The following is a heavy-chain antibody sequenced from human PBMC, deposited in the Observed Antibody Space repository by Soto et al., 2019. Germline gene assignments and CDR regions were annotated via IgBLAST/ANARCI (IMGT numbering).Heavy chain of an antibody. D-gene: IGHD3-22*01. CDR2: IYYSGSI. Sequence: QLQLQESGPGLVKPSETLSLTCTVSGGSISSSSYYWGWIRQPPGKGLEWIGSIYYSGSIYYNPSLKSRVTISVDTSKNQFSLKLSSVTAADTAVYYCARRLYYDSSGFEGGGMDVWGQGTTVTVSS. V-gene: IGHV4-39*01. CDR1: GGSISSSSYY. CDR3: ARRLYYDSSGFEGGGMDV. J-gene: IGHJ6*02.